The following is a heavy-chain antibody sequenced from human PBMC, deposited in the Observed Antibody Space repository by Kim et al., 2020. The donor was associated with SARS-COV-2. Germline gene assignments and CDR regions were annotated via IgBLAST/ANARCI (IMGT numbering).Heavy chain of an antibody. D-gene: IGHD4-17*01. Sequence: GGSLRLSCDASGFTFSNAWMTWVRQAPGRGLEWVGQIKSEDDGGTADFAAPVKGRFTISRDDLRHMVYLQMNSLKTEDTAVYYCTTFDYGDGDSRDYWSQGTLVTVSS. CDR1: GFTFSNAW. CDR2: IKSEDDGGTA. V-gene: IGHV3-15*01. CDR3: TTFDYGDGDSRDY. J-gene: IGHJ4*02.